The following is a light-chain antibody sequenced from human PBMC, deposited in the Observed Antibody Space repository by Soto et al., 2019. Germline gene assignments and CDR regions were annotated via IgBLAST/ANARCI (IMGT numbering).Light chain of an antibody. V-gene: IGLV1-44*01. CDR3: AAWDDSLNGPL. CDR2: TNN. J-gene: IGLJ3*02. CDR1: RYNIGSNT. Sequence: QSVLTQPPSASGTPGQRVTISCSGSRYNIGSNTVNWYQKLPGTAPKVLIYTNNFRPSEVPDRFSGSKSGTSASLAISGLQPEDEADYYCAAWDDSLNGPLFGGGTKVTVL.